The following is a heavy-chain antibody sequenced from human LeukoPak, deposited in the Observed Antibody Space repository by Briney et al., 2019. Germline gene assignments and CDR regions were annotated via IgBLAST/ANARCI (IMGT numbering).Heavy chain of an antibody. Sequence: ASVKVSCKASGYTFTGCYMHWVRQAPGQGLEWMGWINPNSGGTNYAQKFQGRVTMTRDTSISTAYMELSRLRSDDTAVYYCARDRVVVVPAADYYYYYYMDVWGKGTTVTVSS. D-gene: IGHD2-2*01. CDR2: INPNSGGT. CDR1: GYTFTGCY. CDR3: ARDRVVVVPAADYYYYYYMDV. V-gene: IGHV1-2*02. J-gene: IGHJ6*03.